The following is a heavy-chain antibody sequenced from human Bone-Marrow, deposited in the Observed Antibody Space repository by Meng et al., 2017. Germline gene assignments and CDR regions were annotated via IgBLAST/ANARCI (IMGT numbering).Heavy chain of an antibody. CDR1: GGTFSSYA. J-gene: IGHJ6*02. V-gene: IGHV1-69*13. CDR3: ARECSSGSYYGAHYYYYYGMDV. CDR2: IIPIFGTA. Sequence: SVKVSCKASGGTFSSYAISWVRQAPGQGLEWMGGIIPIFGTANCAQKFQGRVTITADESTSTAYMELSSLRSEDTAVYYCARECSSGSYYGAHYYYYYGMDVWGQGTTVTVSS. D-gene: IGHD3-10*01.